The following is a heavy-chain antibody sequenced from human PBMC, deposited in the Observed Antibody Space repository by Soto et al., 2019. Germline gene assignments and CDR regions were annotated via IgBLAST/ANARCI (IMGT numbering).Heavy chain of an antibody. CDR2: INPNTGST. CDR1: GYTFTGFS. J-gene: IGHJ3*02. CDR3: VRDLDDYHLSTYGAFAI. D-gene: IGHD2-8*01. V-gene: IGHV1-46*01. Sequence: ASVKVSCKASGYTFTGFSLHWVRQAPGQRLEWMGIINPNTGSTTYVQNFQGRVTMTRDTSTSTLYMQLSSLRSEDTAIYYCVRDLDDYHLSTYGAFAIWGQGTMVTVSS.